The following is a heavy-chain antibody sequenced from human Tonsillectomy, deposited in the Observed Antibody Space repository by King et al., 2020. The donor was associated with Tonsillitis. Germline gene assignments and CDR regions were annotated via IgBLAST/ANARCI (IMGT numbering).Heavy chain of an antibody. D-gene: IGHD2-21*02. J-gene: IGHJ3*02. CDR1: GGTFSSYA. CDR2: IIPIFGTA. V-gene: IGHV1-69*06. Sequence: VQLVESGAEVKKPGSSVTVSCTASGGTFSSYAISWVRQAPGHGLEWMGGIIPIFGTANYAQKFQGRVTITADKSTSTAYMELSSLRSEDTAVYYCARASYCGGDCSNAFDIWGQGTMVTVSS. CDR3: ARASYCGGDCSNAFDI.